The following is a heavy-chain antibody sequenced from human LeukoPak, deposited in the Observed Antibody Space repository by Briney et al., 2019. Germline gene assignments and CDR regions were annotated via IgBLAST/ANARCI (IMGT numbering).Heavy chain of an antibody. CDR2: IYTSGST. Sequence: KPSETLSLTCTVSGGSISSYYWSWIRQPAGKGLEWIGRIYTSGSTNYSPSLKSRVTMSVDTSKNQFSLKLSSVTAADTAVYYCARVYYYDSSGYLDAFDIWGQGTMVTVSS. D-gene: IGHD3-22*01. CDR1: GGSISSYY. J-gene: IGHJ3*02. V-gene: IGHV4-4*07. CDR3: ARVYYYDSSGYLDAFDI.